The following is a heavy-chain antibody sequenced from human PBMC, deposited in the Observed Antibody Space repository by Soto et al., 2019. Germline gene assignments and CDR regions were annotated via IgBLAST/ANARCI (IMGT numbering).Heavy chain of an antibody. CDR3: ARDGSSTMVRGVISSYYYGMDV. CDR2: IIPIFGTA. J-gene: IGHJ6*02. CDR1: GGTFSSYA. V-gene: IGHV1-69*13. Sequence: SVKVSCKASGGTFSSYAISWVRQAPGQGLEWMGGIIPIFGTANYAQKFQGRVTITADESTSTAYMELSSLRSEDTAVYYCARDGSSTMVRGVISSYYYGMDVWGQGTTVTVSS. D-gene: IGHD3-10*01.